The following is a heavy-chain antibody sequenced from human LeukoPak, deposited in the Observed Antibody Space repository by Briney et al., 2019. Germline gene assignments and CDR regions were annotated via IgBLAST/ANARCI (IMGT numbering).Heavy chain of an antibody. CDR2: FIPIFGTA. CDR3: ARDRGGRQLVPRCFDY. V-gene: IGHV1-69*01. CDR1: GATVSNYA. J-gene: IGHJ4*02. Sequence: SVEVSCKASGATVSNYAISWVRQAARQGLEWMGGFIPIFGTANYAQKLQGRVTITADESTSAAYMELSSLRSEDTAVYYCARDRGGRQLVPRCFDYWGQGTLVTVSS. D-gene: IGHD6-13*01.